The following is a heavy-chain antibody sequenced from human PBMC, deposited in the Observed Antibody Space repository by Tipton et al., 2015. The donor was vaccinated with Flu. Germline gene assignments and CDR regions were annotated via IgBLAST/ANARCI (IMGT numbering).Heavy chain of an antibody. D-gene: IGHD2-15*01. J-gene: IGHJ6*03. CDR2: INHSGST. CDR3: ALKGYCSGGSCYLGYYYMDL. V-gene: IGHV4-34*01. Sequence: TLSLTCTVSGGSVNSYFWSWIRQPPGKGLEWIGEINHSGSTNYNPSLKSRLTISADTSKNQFSLKLSSVTAADTAVYYCALKGYCSGGSCYLGYYYMDLWGKGTTVTVSS. CDR1: GGSVNSYF.